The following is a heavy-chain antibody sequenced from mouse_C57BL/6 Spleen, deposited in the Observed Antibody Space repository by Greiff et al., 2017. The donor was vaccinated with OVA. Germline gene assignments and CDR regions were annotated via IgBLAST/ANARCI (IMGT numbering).Heavy chain of an antibody. CDR2: INPSTGGT. J-gene: IGHJ1*03. Sequence: VQLKESGPELVKPGASVKISCKASGYSFTGYYMNWVKQSPEKSLEWIGEINPSTGGTTYNQKFKAKATLTVDKSSSTAYMQLKSLTSEDSAVYYCARGSTGYFDVWGTGTTVTVSS. D-gene: IGHD1-1*01. V-gene: IGHV1-42*01. CDR3: ARGSTGYFDV. CDR1: GYSFTGYY.